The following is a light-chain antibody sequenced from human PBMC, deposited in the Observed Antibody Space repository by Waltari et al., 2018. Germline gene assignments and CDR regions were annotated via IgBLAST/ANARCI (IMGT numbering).Light chain of an antibody. J-gene: IGLJ1*01. CDR3: CSYAGLGTYV. V-gene: IGLV2-23*02. CDR1: TSDVGNYDL. Sequence: QSALTQPASVSGTPGQSLTISCTGTTSDVGNYDLVSWYQQHPGKAPKLLICEVNKRPSGVSSRFSGSKSGNTASLTISGLQAEDEADFYCCSYAGLGTYVFGSGTKVTVL. CDR2: EVN.